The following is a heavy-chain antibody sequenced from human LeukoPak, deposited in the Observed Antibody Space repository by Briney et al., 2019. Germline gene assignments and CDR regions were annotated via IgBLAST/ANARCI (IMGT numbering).Heavy chain of an antibody. CDR2: ISSSGSTI. V-gene: IGHV3-11*04. CDR1: GFTFSDYY. D-gene: IGHD5-24*01. J-gene: IGHJ4*02. Sequence: GSLRLSCAASGFTFSDYYMSWIRQAPGKGLEWVSYISSSGSTIYYADSVKGRFTISRDNAKNSLYLQMNSLRAEDTAVYYCAREVLYPRDGYNPFDYWGQGTLVTVSS. CDR3: AREVLYPRDGYNPFDY.